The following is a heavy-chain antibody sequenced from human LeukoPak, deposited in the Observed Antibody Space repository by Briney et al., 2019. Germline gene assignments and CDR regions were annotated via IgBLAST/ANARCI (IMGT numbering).Heavy chain of an antibody. CDR3: ARGRNIEMTTMSGGSDY. D-gene: IGHD5-24*01. Sequence: GGSLRLSCAASGFIFSSYSMNWVRQAPGKGLEWVSSISRGSASIYYADSLKGRVTISRDNAKNSLSLQMNSLRVDDTAVYYCARGRNIEMTTMSGGSDYWGQGTLVTVSS. V-gene: IGHV3-21*01. CDR1: GFIFSSYS. CDR2: ISRGSASI. J-gene: IGHJ4*02.